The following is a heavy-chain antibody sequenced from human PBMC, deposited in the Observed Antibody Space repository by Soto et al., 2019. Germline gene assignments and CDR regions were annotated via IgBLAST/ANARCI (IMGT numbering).Heavy chain of an antibody. CDR3: AKDTYYYSSSGYYVFDS. J-gene: IGHJ4*02. CDR1: GGTFSSYA. CDR2: IIPIFGTA. D-gene: IGHD3-22*01. Sequence: GASVKVSCKASGGTFSSYAISWVRQAPGQGLEWMGRIIPIFGTANYAQKFQGRVTITADESTSTAYMELSSLRSEDTAVYYCAKDTYYYSSSGYYVFDSWGQGTPVTVSS. V-gene: IGHV1-69*13.